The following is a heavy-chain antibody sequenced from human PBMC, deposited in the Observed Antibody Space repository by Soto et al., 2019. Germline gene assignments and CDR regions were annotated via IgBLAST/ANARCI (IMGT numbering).Heavy chain of an antibody. CDR1: GVTFEDSV. CDR2: ISWNSDVR. CDR3: ARDIAHYGFWGDNQRGMEV. Sequence: GGSLRLSCEGTGVTFEDSVMEWVRLAPGKGLPWVAGISWNSDVRQYAESVKGRFTISRDNAKKSLYLQMNNLRAEDTAIYYCARDIAHYGFWGDNQRGMEVWGQGTTVTVSS. V-gene: IGHV3-9*01. J-gene: IGHJ6*02. D-gene: IGHD3-3*01.